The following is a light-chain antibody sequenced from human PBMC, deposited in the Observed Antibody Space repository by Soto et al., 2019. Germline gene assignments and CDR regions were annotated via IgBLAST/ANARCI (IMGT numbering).Light chain of an antibody. CDR3: SSYTSSSTQV. Sequence: QSALTQPASVSGSPGQSITISCTGTSSDVGGYKYVSWYQQHPGKVPKLMIYEVSNRPSGVSNRFSGSKSGNTASLTISGLQAEDEADYYCSSYTSSSTQVFGTGTKLT. CDR2: EVS. V-gene: IGLV2-14*01. CDR1: SSDVGGYKY. J-gene: IGLJ1*01.